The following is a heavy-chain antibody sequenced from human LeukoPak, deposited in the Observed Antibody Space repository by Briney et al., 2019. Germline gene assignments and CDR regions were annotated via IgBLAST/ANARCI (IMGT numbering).Heavy chain of an antibody. Sequence: SETLSLTCAVYGGSFSGYYWSWIRQPPGKGLEWIGEINHSGSTNYNPSLKSRVTISVDTSKNQFSLKLSSVTAADTAVYYCARVPVWVLVVGAREAFDIWGQGTMVTVSS. CDR2: INHSGST. CDR3: ARVPVWVLVVGAREAFDI. CDR1: GGSFSGYY. V-gene: IGHV4-34*01. J-gene: IGHJ3*02. D-gene: IGHD1-26*01.